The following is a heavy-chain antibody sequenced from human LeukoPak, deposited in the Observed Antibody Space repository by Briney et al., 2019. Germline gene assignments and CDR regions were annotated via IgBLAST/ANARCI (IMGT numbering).Heavy chain of an antibody. J-gene: IGHJ4*02. Sequence: GGSLRLSCVASGFTFSTYGMSWVRQAPGKGLEWVSAISGSGGSTYYADSVKGRFTISRDNSKNTLYLQMNSLRAEDTAVYYCATYRQVLLPFESWGQGTLVTVSS. CDR1: GFTFSTYG. D-gene: IGHD2-8*02. CDR3: ATYRQVLLPFES. CDR2: ISGSGGST. V-gene: IGHV3-23*01.